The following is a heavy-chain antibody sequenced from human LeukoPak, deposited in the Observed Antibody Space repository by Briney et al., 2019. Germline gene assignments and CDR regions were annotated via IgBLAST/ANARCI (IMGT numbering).Heavy chain of an antibody. CDR1: GYTFTGYY. V-gene: IGHV1-2*02. CDR2: INPNSGGT. J-gene: IGHJ6*02. Sequence: ASVKVSCKASGYTFTGYYMHWVRQAPGQGLEWMGWINPNSGGTNYAQKFQGRVTMTRDTSISTAYMELSRLRSDDTAVYYCAREAHHYDILTGYYNYYGMDVWAKGPRSPSP. CDR3: AREAHHYDILTGYYNYYGMDV. D-gene: IGHD3-9*01.